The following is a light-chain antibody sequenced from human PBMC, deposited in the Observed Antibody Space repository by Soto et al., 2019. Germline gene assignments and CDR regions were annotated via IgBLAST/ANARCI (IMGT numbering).Light chain of an antibody. CDR3: QQYYSPPLT. Sequence: EIHLSQSASCLCVSVGDRVALACQASQDISSYLHWYQQKPGKAPKLLIYDASSLETGVPSRFSGSGSGTDFTLTISSLQPEDFATYSCQQYYSPPLTFGQGTRLEIK. CDR2: DAS. CDR1: QDISSY. V-gene: IGKV1-33*01. J-gene: IGKJ5*01.